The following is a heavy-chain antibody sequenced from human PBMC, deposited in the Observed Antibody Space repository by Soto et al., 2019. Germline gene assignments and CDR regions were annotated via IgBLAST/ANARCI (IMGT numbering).Heavy chain of an antibody. V-gene: IGHV4-34*01. D-gene: IGHD3-10*01. Sequence: SETLSLTCAVYGGSFSGYYWSWIRQPPGKGLEWIGEINHSGSTNYNPSLKSLVTISVDTSKNQFSLKLSSVTAADTAVYYCARVRFGELSYPHDYWGQGTLVTVSS. CDR2: INHSGST. J-gene: IGHJ4*02. CDR3: ARVRFGELSYPHDY. CDR1: GGSFSGYY.